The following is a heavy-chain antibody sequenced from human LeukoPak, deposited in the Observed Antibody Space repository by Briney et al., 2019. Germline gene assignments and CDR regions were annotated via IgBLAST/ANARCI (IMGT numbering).Heavy chain of an antibody. CDR2: INHSGST. CDR1: GGSFSGYY. D-gene: IGHD3-22*01. V-gene: IGHV4-34*01. CDR3: ARDLGYYDSSGYQSAFDY. Sequence: SETLSLTCAVYGGSFSGYYWSWIRQPPGKGLEWIGEINHSGSTNYNPSLKSRVTISVDTSKNQFSLKLSSVIAADTAVYYCARDLGYYDSSGYQSAFDYWGQGTLVTVSS. J-gene: IGHJ4*02.